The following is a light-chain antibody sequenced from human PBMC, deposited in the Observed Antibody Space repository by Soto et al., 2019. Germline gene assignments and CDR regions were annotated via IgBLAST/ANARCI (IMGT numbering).Light chain of an antibody. J-gene: IGLJ2*01. CDR2: ENN. CDR3: QSFDSSLSVVV. CDR1: SSNIGADYD. Sequence: QSVLPQPPSISGAPGRRVTISCTGSSSNIGADYDVHWYQQLPGTAPKLLIFENNNRPSGVHERFSGSKSGTSASLAITGLEAEDEADYYCQSFDSSLSVVVFGGGTKVTVL. V-gene: IGLV1-40*01.